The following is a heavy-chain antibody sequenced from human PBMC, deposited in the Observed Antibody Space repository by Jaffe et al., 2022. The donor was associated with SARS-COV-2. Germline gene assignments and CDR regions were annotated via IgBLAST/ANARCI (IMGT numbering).Heavy chain of an antibody. CDR2: IWYDGSNK. J-gene: IGHJ4*02. CDR3: ARDYDYGGNSVFSRSSGAIDY. CDR1: GFTFSSYG. D-gene: IGHD4-17*01. Sequence: QVQLVESGGGVVQPGRSLRLSCAASGFTFSSYGMHWVRQAPGKGLEWVAVIWYDGSNKYYADSVKGRFTISRDNSKNTLYLQMNSLRAEDTAVYYCARDYDYGGNSVFSRSSGAIDYWGQGTLVTVSS. V-gene: IGHV3-33*01.